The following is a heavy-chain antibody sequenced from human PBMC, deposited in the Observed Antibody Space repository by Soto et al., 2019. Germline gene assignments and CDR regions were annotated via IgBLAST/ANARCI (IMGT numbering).Heavy chain of an antibody. V-gene: IGHV3-23*01. J-gene: IGHJ5*02. CDR2: LSGSGGST. Sequence: EVQLLESGGGLVQPGGSLRLSCAASGFTFSSYAMSWVRQAPGKGLEWVSALSGSGGSTYYADSVKGRFTISRDNSKNTLYLQMNSLRAEDTAVYYCVREADFWSGYYTGGESWFDPWGQGTLVTVSS. CDR3: VREADFWSGYYTGGESWFDP. CDR1: GFTFSSYA. D-gene: IGHD3-3*01.